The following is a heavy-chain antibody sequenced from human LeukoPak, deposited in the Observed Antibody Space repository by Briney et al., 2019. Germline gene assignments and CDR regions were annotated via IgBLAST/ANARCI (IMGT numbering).Heavy chain of an antibody. Sequence: GASVKVSCKASGYTFTSYGISWVRQAPGQGLEWMRWISAYNGNTNYAQKLQGRVTMTTDTSTSTAYMELRSLRSDDTAVYYCARSTPYIVVVPAAPTFDYWGQGTLVTVSS. CDR3: ARSTPYIVVVPAAPTFDY. CDR2: ISAYNGNT. V-gene: IGHV1-18*01. J-gene: IGHJ4*02. CDR1: GYTFTSYG. D-gene: IGHD2-2*01.